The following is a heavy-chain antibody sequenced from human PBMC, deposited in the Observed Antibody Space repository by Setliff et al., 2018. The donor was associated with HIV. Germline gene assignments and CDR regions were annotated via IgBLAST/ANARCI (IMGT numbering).Heavy chain of an antibody. CDR2: VNPNSGGT. CDR1: GYTFTDYY. Sequence: ASVKVSCKASGYTFTDYYIHWVRQAPGQGLQWMGWVNPNSGGTNSAQEFQGRVTMTRDTSISTAYMELTWLKPDDTAVYFCARRVSYASSGYPLGYWGQGTQVTVSS. CDR3: ARRVSYASSGYPLGY. J-gene: IGHJ4*02. D-gene: IGHD3-22*01. V-gene: IGHV1-2*02.